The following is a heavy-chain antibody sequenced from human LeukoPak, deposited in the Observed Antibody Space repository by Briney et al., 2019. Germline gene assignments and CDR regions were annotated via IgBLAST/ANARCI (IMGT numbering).Heavy chain of an antibody. Sequence: PSETLSLTCTVSGDTISTYYWSWIRQPPGKGLEWIGRIYTSGSTNYNPSLKSRVTMSVDTSKNQFSLKLSSVTAADTAVYYCARDVGIAARPGRFDPWGQGTLVTVSS. V-gene: IGHV4-4*07. D-gene: IGHD6-6*01. CDR3: ARDVGIAARPGRFDP. J-gene: IGHJ5*02. CDR1: GDTISTYY. CDR2: IYTSGST.